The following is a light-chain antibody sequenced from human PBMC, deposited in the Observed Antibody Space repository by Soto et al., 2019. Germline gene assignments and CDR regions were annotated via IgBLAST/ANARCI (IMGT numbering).Light chain of an antibody. J-gene: IGKJ1*01. CDR3: QQYNSYWT. V-gene: IGKV1-5*01. CDR2: DAS. Sequence: DIQMTQSPSTLSASVGDRVTITCRASPSISSWLAWYQQKPGKAPKLLIYDASSLESGVPSRVSGSGSGTEFTLTISSLQPDDFATYYCQQYNSYWTFGQGTKVEIK. CDR1: PSISSW.